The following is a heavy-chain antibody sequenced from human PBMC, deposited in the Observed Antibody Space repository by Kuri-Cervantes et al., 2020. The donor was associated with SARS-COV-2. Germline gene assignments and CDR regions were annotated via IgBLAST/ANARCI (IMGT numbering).Heavy chain of an antibody. CDR2: INHSGST. CDR1: GFTFSDYY. J-gene: IGHJ5*02. V-gene: IGHV4-34*01. Sequence: SQTLSLTCAASGFTFSDYYMSWIRQPPGKGLEWIGEINHSGSTNYNPSLKSRVTISVDTSKNQFSLKLSSVTAADTAVYYCARGRQFWDIVVVVAARWFDPWGQGTLVTVSS. CDR3: ARGRQFWDIVVVVAARWFDP. D-gene: IGHD2-15*01.